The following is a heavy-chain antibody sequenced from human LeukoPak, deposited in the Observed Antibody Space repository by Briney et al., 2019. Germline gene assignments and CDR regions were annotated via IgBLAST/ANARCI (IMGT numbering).Heavy chain of an antibody. D-gene: IGHD6-13*01. Sequence: GGSLRLSCAASGFTFSSYGMHWVRQAPGKGLEWVAIISYDGSEKYYAGSVKGRFTISRDNSKNTLYLQINSLRPEDTAVYYCARGDYSSSWGDYWGQGTLVTVSS. V-gene: IGHV3-30*03. CDR3: ARGDYSSSWGDY. CDR1: GFTFSSYG. J-gene: IGHJ4*02. CDR2: ISYDGSEK.